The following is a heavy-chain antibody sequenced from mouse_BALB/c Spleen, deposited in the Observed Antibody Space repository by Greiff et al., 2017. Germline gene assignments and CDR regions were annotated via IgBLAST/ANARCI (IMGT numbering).Heavy chain of an antibody. J-gene: IGHJ2*01. Sequence: VQLQQPGAELVKPGASVKLSCKASGYTFTSYWMHWVKQRPGQGLEWIGEIDPSDSYTNYNQKFKGKATLTVDKSSSTAYMQLSSLTSEDSAVYYCARGYGSRGDYWGQGTTLTVSS. V-gene: IGHV1-69*02. CDR2: IDPSDSYT. CDR1: GYTFTSYW. CDR3: ARGYGSRGDY. D-gene: IGHD1-1*01.